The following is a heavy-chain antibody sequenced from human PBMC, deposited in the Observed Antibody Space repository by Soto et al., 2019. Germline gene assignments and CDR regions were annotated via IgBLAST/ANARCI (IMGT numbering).Heavy chain of an antibody. Sequence: PSENPSPPFAVSGGFVRSGDHHLGWVRQPPRRGLGWVGGIFYTGSAYYNPSLKSRVSLSVYTSRNLFSLNLTSVTAADKDRYFCERQRTSVVTQAYFDVWGPGSLVTVSS. CDR2: IFYTGSA. CDR3: ERQRTSVVTQAYFDV. CDR1: GGFVRSGDHH. D-gene: IGHD2-21*02. J-gene: IGHJ4*02. V-gene: IGHV4-39*01.